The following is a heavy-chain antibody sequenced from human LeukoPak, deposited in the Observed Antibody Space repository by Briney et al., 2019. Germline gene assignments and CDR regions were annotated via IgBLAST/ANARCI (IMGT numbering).Heavy chain of an antibody. Sequence: GASVKVSCKASGYTFIGYYMHWVRQAPGQGLEWMGWINPNSGGTNYAQKFQGRVTMTRDTSISTAYMELSRLRSDDTAVYYCARGYSSSSFYYYYYMDVWGKGTTVTVSS. CDR3: ARGYSSSSFYYYYYMDV. CDR1: GYTFIGYY. V-gene: IGHV1-2*02. CDR2: INPNSGGT. D-gene: IGHD6-6*01. J-gene: IGHJ6*03.